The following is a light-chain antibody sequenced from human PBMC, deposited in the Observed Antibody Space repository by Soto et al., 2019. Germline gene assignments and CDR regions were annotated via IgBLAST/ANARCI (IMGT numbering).Light chain of an antibody. Sequence: EIVWTQSPGTLSLSPGERATLSCRASQSVSSSYLAWYQQKPGQAPKVLIYRASSRATGIPDRFSGSGSGTDFTLTISRLEPEDFAVYYCQQRSNWPITFGQGTRLEIK. V-gene: IGKV3D-20*02. J-gene: IGKJ5*01. CDR1: QSVSSSY. CDR2: RAS. CDR3: QQRSNWPIT.